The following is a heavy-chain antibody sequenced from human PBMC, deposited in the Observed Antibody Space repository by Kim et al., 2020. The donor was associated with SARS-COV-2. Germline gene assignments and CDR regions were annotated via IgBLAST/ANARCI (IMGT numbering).Heavy chain of an antibody. Sequence: GGSLRLSCAASGFTFSSYEMNWVRQAPGKGLEWVSVISGGGSSTFYTDSVKGRFTISRDNSKSTLYLQMNSLRAEDTAVYYCAKARSGSGRDYWGQGTLVTVSS. V-gene: IGHV3-23*01. CDR3: AKARSGSGRDY. D-gene: IGHD6-19*01. CDR1: GFTFSSYE. J-gene: IGHJ4*02. CDR2: ISGGGSST.